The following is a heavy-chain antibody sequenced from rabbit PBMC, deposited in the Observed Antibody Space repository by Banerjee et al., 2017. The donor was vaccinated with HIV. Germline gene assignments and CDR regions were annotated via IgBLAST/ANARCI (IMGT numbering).Heavy chain of an antibody. J-gene: IGHJ4*01. Sequence: QEQLEESGGDLVKPEGSLTLTCTASGFSFSNKYVMCWVRQAPGKGLEWIACIGAGSSGTTYYASWAKGRFTISKTSSTTVTLQMTSLTAADTATYFCVRDDSGSGWNFNLWGPGTLVTVS. CDR3: VRDDSGSGWNFNL. CDR2: IGAGSSGTT. D-gene: IGHD1-1*01. V-gene: IGHV1S45*01. CDR1: GFSFSNKYV.